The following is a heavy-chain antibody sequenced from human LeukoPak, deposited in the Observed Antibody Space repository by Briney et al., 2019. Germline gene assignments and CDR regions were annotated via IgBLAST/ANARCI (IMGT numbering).Heavy chain of an antibody. CDR3: AKPYYDSSGYYYEEVFDY. J-gene: IGHJ4*02. CDR2: ISYDGSNK. CDR1: GFTFSSYG. V-gene: IGHV3-30*18. D-gene: IGHD3-22*01. Sequence: PGGSLRLSCAASGFTFSSYGMHWVRQAPGKGLEWVAVISYDGSNKYYADSVKGRFTISRDNSKNTLYPQMNSLRAEDTAVYYCAKPYYDSSGYYYEEVFDYWGQGTLVTVSS.